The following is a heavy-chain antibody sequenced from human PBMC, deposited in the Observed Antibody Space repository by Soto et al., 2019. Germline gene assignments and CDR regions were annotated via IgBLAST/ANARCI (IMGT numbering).Heavy chain of an antibody. CDR3: ARGSDSGYEYRWFDP. D-gene: IGHD5-12*01. J-gene: IGHJ5*02. V-gene: IGHV3-49*04. CDR2: ISSKAYGGPT. CDR1: GFTFGHYA. Sequence: SLRLSCTASGFTFGHYAMSWVRQAPGKGQAWVGFISSKAYGGPTEYAAPVKGRFTISRDDSKSIAYLHMNSLKTEDTAVYYCARGSDSGYEYRWFDPWGQGALVTVSS.